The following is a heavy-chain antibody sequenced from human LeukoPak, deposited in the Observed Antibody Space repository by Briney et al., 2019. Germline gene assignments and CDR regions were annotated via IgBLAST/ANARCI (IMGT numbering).Heavy chain of an antibody. CDR2: INSDGSST. CDR1: GFTFSSYW. J-gene: IGHJ4*02. D-gene: IGHD1-1*01. V-gene: IGHV3-74*01. Sequence: GGSLRLSCAASGFTFSSYWMHWVRKAPGKGLVWVSRINSDGSSTSYADSVKGRFTISRDNAKNTLYLQMNSLRAEDTAVYYCARGTTGTTAEFDYWGQGTLVTVSS. CDR3: ARGTTGTTAEFDY.